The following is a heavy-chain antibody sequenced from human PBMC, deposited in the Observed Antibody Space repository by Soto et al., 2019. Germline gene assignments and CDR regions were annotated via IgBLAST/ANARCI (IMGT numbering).Heavy chain of an antibody. Sequence: EVQLAESGGGVARPGGSRRLSCAASGIAFGDYGMTWVRRVPGKGLEWVAGISWNGDNTGYADFAKGRFTISRDNSKKSLLLEMNSLRVEVTAFYYCARGEYTSRRGFDVWGQGTPVTVSS. CDR1: GIAFGDYG. J-gene: IGHJ6*02. V-gene: IGHV3-20*04. D-gene: IGHD6-6*01. CDR3: ARGEYTSRRGFDV. CDR2: ISWNGDNT.